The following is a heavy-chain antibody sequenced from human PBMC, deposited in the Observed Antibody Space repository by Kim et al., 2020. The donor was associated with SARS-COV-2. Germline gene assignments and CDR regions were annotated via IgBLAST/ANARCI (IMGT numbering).Heavy chain of an antibody. V-gene: IGHV3-15*01. Sequence: TTDYAAPVKGRFTISRDDSKNTLYLQMNSLKTEDTAVYYCTTVEDDLKDYWGQGTLVTVSS. CDR3: TTVEDDLKDY. D-gene: IGHD2-15*01. J-gene: IGHJ4*02. CDR2: TT.